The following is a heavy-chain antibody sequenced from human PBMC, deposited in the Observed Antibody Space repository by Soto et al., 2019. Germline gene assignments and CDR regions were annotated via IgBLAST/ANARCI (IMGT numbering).Heavy chain of an antibody. CDR1: GFTFSSYG. CDR3: ARDPREYYFDY. V-gene: IGHV3-33*01. J-gene: IGHJ4*02. CDR2: IWYDGSNK. Sequence: GGSLRLSCAASGFTFSSYGMHWVRQAPGKGLEWVAVIWYDGSNKYYADSVKGRFTISRDNSKNTLYLQMNSLRAEDTAVYYCARDPREYYFDYWGQGTLVTVSS.